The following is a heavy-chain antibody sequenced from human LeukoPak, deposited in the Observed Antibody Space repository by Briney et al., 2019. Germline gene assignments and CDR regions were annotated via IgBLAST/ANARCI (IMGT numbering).Heavy chain of an antibody. V-gene: IGHV1-18*01. CDR1: GYTFTSYG. Sequence: ASVKVSCKASGYTFTSYGISWVRQAPGQGLEWMGWISAYNGNTNYAQKLQGIVTMTADTSTSTAYMELRSLRSDDTAVYYCARGAYSYGPKYYYYGMDVWGQGTTVTVSS. J-gene: IGHJ6*02. CDR3: ARGAYSYGPKYYYYGMDV. D-gene: IGHD5-18*01. CDR2: ISAYNGNT.